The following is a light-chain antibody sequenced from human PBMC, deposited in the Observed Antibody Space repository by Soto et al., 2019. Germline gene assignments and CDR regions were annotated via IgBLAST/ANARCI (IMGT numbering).Light chain of an antibody. CDR3: SSYTNINTRACV. V-gene: IGLV2-14*01. CDR1: IGDIGSYNR. J-gene: IGLJ1*01. CDR2: EVT. Sequence: QSSLTQPSSLSGSPGKSITISCTGTIGDIGSYNRVSWYQQHPGKAPKLIIYEVTDRPSGVSNRFSGSKSGNTASLTISGLQAEDEAEYYCSSYTNINTRACVFGTGTKVTV.